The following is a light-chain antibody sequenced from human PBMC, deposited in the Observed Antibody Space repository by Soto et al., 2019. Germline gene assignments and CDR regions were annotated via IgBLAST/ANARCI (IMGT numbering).Light chain of an antibody. CDR3: QQYGNSPT. CDR1: QRVSGSS. Sequence: VLTQSPGSLSLSPGDRATLSCRASQRVSGSSLAWYQQKPGQAPRLLIYGGSNRATGVPDRFSGSGSGADFTLTISRVEPEDFAVYHCQQYGNSPTFGQGTKLDIK. V-gene: IGKV3-20*01. CDR2: GGS. J-gene: IGKJ2*01.